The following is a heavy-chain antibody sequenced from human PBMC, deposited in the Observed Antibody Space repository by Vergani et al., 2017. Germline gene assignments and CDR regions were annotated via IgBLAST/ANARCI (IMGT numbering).Heavy chain of an antibody. D-gene: IGHD1-14*01. V-gene: IGHV3-33*01. CDR2: TWYDGNNK. CDR1: GSTLNQYG. CDR3: ARDLRLLYNRFDP. J-gene: IGHJ5*02. Sequence: QVQLVESGGGVVQPGRSLRPSCAASGSTLNQYGMHWVRQAPGKGLEWVAVTWYDGNNKQYADSVKGRFTIARDNSKSTMYLKMNSLRDEDTGVYYCARDLRLLYNRFDPWGQGTLVTVSS.